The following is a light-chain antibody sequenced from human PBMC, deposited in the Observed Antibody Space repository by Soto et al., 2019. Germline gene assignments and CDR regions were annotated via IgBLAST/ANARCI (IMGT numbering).Light chain of an antibody. CDR3: AAWDDSLNGYV. CDR1: TSNIGSNT. Sequence: QSVLTKPASATGTPGEGVPISCYRITSNIGSNTVNWYQQLPGTAPKLLIYNNNQRPSGVPDRFSGSKSGTSASLAIGGLQSEDEADYYCAAWDDSLNGYVFGTGTKVTVL. CDR2: NNN. J-gene: IGLJ1*01. V-gene: IGLV1-44*01.